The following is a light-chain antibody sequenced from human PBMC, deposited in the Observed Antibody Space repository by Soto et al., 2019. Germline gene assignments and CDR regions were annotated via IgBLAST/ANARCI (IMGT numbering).Light chain of an antibody. Sequence: DIQMTQSPSSLSASVGDRATIPSLASQVIRNDLGWYQQKPGKAPKRLIYAAYTLQSGVPSRFSGSGSGTEFTLTISSLQAEDFATYYCLQHYRYPRTFGQGTKVDNK. CDR3: LQHYRYPRT. CDR1: QVIRND. V-gene: IGKV1-17*01. CDR2: AAY. J-gene: IGKJ1*01.